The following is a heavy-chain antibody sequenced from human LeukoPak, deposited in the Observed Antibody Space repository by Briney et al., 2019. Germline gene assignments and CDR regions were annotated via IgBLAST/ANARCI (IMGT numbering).Heavy chain of an antibody. Sequence: SQTLSLTCTVSGGSISSYYWSWIRQPAGKGLEWIGCIYTSGSTNHHPSLTSRVTMSVDTSKNQSSPTLSSLTAADTAVHYCARHRLDTAMVTPFDYWGQGTLVTVPS. D-gene: IGHD5-18*01. V-gene: IGHV4-4*07. J-gene: IGHJ4*02. CDR2: IYTSGST. CDR1: GGSISSYY. CDR3: ARHRLDTAMVTPFDY.